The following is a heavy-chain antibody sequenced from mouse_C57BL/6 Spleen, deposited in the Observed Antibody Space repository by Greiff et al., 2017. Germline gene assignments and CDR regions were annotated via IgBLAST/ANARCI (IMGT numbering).Heavy chain of an antibody. CDR3: ARFYYGSSYWYFDV. CDR2: ISDGGSYT. V-gene: IGHV5-4*01. Sequence: EVQGVESGGGLVKPGGSLKLSCAASGFTFSSYAMSWVRQTPEKRLEWVATISDGGSYTYYPDNVKGRFTISRDNAKNNLYLQMSHLKSEDTAMYYWARFYYGSSYWYFDVWGTGTTVTVSS. D-gene: IGHD1-1*01. CDR1: GFTFSSYA. J-gene: IGHJ1*03.